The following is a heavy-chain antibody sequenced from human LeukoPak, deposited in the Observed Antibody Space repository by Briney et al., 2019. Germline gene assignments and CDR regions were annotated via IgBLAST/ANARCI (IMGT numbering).Heavy chain of an antibody. D-gene: IGHD3-22*01. V-gene: IGHV4-59*01. CDR3: ARVTPHYDSKSTDAFDI. Sequence: SETLSLTCTVSGGSISSYYWSWIRQPPGKGLEWIGYIYYSGSTNYNPSLKSRVTISVDTSKNQFSLKLSSVTAADTAVYYCARVTPHYDSKSTDAFDIWGQGTMVTVSS. CDR1: GGSISSYY. J-gene: IGHJ3*02. CDR2: IYYSGST.